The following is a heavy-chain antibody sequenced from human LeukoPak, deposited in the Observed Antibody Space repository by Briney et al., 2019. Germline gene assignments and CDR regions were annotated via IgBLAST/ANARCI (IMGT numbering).Heavy chain of an antibody. V-gene: IGHV4-38-2*01. J-gene: IGHJ4*02. CDR3: ARHKVSQWELRGYYFDY. CDR1: GYSISSGYY. Sequence: SETLSLTCAVSGYSISSGYYWGWIRPPPGKVLEWIGSIYHSGSTYYNPSLKSRVTISVDTSKNQFSLKLSSVTAADTAVYYCARHKVSQWELRGYYFDYWGQGTLVTVSS. D-gene: IGHD1-26*01. CDR2: IYHSGST.